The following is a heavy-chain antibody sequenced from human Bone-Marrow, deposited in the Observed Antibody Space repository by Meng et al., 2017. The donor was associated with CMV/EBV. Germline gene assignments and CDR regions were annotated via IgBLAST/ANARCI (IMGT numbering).Heavy chain of an antibody. Sequence: GESLKISCAASGFTFSSYGMHWVRQAPGKGLEWVAFIRYDGSNKYYADSVKGRFTISRDNSKNTLYLQMNNLRAEDTAVYYCAKSSSIVVVPADSFDPWGQGNRVTVAS. J-gene: IGHJ5*02. CDR1: GFTFSSYG. CDR2: IRYDGSNK. V-gene: IGHV3-30*02. CDR3: AKSSSIVVVPADSFDP. D-gene: IGHD2-2*01.